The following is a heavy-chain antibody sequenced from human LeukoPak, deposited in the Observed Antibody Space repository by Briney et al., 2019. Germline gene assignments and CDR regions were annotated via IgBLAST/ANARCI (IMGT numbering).Heavy chain of an antibody. V-gene: IGHV3-23*01. CDR3: AKDLLRYFDWLFYFDY. CDR1: GFTFSNAW. CDR2: ISGSGGST. D-gene: IGHD3-9*01. J-gene: IGHJ4*02. Sequence: GGSLRLSCAASGFTFSNAWMSWVRQAPGKGLEWVSAISGSGGSTYYADSVKGRFTISRDNSKNTLYLQMNSLRAEDTAVYYCAKDLLRYFDWLFYFDYWGQGTLVTVSS.